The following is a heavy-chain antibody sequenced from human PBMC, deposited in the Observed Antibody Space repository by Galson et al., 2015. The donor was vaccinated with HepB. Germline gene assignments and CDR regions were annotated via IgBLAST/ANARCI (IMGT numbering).Heavy chain of an antibody. CDR2: ISGSGGST. V-gene: IGHV3-23*01. J-gene: IGHJ4*02. CDR3: ARHSSSSVRHYFDY. Sequence: SLRLSCAASGFTFRSYAMSWVRQAPGKGLEWVSAISGSGGSTYYADSVKGRFTISRDNSKNTLYLQMNGLRAEDTAVYCCARHSSSSVRHYFDYWGQGTLVTVSS. CDR1: GFTFRSYA. D-gene: IGHD6-6*01.